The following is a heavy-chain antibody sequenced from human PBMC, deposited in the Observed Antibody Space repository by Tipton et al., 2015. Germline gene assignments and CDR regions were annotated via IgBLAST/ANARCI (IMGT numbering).Heavy chain of an antibody. V-gene: IGHV3-7*03. J-gene: IGHJ4*02. Sequence: SLRLSCAASGFTFNNYWMTWVRQAPGKGLEWVANIKPDGSDQYYVDSVKGRFTFSRDNAKNSMYLQMNSLRPEDTAVYYCARLTVMVSGPPDYWGQGILVTVSS. CDR1: GFTFNNYW. CDR3: ARLTVMVSGPPDY. D-gene: IGHD2-8*01. CDR2: IKPDGSDQ.